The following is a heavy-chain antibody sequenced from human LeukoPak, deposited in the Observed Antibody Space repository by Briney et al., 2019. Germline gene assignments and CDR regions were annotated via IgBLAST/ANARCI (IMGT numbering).Heavy chain of an antibody. Sequence: GGSLRLSCAVFGFTFSNYEMNWVRQAPGKGLEWVAVISYDGGNKYYADSVKGRFTISRDNSKNTLYLQMNSLRAEDTAVYYCARDLRGQGAFDIWGQGTMVTVSS. CDR2: ISYDGGNK. CDR1: GFTFSNYE. V-gene: IGHV3-30*03. CDR3: ARDLRGQGAFDI. J-gene: IGHJ3*02.